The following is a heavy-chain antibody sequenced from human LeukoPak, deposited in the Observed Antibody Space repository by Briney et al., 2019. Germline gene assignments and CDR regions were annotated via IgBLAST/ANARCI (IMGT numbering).Heavy chain of an antibody. J-gene: IGHJ5*02. V-gene: IGHV3-23*01. CDR3: AKDWDIVVVPAARFDP. D-gene: IGHD2-2*01. Sequence: PTGGSLRLSCAASGFTFSSYAMSWVRQAPGKGLEWVSAISGSGGSTYYADSVKGRFTISRDNSKNTLYLQMNSLRAEDTAVYYCAKDWDIVVVPAARFDPWGQGTLVTVSS. CDR2: ISGSGGST. CDR1: GFTFSSYA.